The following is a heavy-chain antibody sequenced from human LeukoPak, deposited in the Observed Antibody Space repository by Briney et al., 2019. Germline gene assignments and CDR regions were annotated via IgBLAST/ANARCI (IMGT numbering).Heavy chain of an antibody. CDR2: IYPGDSDT. J-gene: IGHJ4*02. V-gene: IGHV5-51*01. Sequence: GESLKISCKGSGYSLTSYWIGWVRQMPGKGLEWMGIIYPGDSDTRYSPSFQGQVTISVDKSISTGYLQWSSLKASDTAIYHCARLTGSGWSPFDYWGQGTLVTVSS. CDR1: GYSLTSYW. CDR3: ARLTGSGWSPFDY. D-gene: IGHD6-25*01.